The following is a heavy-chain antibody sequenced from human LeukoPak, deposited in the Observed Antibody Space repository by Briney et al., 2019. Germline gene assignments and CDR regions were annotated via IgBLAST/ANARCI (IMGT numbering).Heavy chain of an antibody. D-gene: IGHD5-12*01. J-gene: IGHJ4*02. CDR3: ARDQYGGYEGYYFDY. CDR1: GFAFSSYW. V-gene: IGHV3-7*01. CDR2: IKQDGSEK. Sequence: PGGSLRLSCAASGFAFSSYWMSWVRQAPGKGLEWVANIKQDGSEKYYVDSVKGRFTISRDNAKNSLYLQMNSLRAEDTAVYYCARDQYGGYEGYYFDYWGQGTLVTVSS.